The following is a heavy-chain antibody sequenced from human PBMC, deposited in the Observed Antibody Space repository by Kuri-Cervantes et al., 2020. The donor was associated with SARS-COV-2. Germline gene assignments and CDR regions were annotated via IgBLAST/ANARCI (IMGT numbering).Heavy chain of an antibody. CDR3: ARGLLWGFLLRD. D-gene: IGHD7-27*01. V-gene: IGHV1-18*01. J-gene: IGHJ4*02. Sequence: ASVKVSCKASGYTFTSYGISWVRQAPGQGLEWMGWISAYNGNTNYVQKLQGRVTMTKNTSISTAYMELTSLRSEDTAVYYCARGLLWGFLLRDWGQGTLVTVSS. CDR2: ISAYNGNT. CDR1: GYTFTSYG.